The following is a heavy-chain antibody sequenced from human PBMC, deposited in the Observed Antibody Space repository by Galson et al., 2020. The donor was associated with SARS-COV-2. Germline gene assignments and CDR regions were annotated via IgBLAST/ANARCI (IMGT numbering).Heavy chain of an antibody. V-gene: IGHV3-7*01. Sequence: TGGSLRLSCAASGFTFSIFSMTWVRQAPGKGLEWVANINEDGSEKYYVDSVKGRFTISRDNVDNSLYLQMNSLRVEDTAVYYCARDTRSKYYGGYDYCGQGTLVTVSS. CDR3: ARDTRSKYYGGYDY. J-gene: IGHJ4*02. D-gene: IGHD3-3*01. CDR2: INEDGSEK. CDR1: GFTFSIFS.